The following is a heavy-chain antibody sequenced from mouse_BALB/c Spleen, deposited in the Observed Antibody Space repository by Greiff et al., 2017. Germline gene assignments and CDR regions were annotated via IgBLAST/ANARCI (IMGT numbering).Heavy chain of an antibody. J-gene: IGHJ4*01. CDR3: TREGYGNYGSYAMDY. CDR1: GYTFTSYW. V-gene: IGHV1S127*01. D-gene: IGHD2-10*02. Sequence: VQLQQPGAELVKPGASVKMSCKASGYTFTSYWMHWVKQRPGQGLEWIGVIDPSDSYTSYNQKFKGKATLTVDTSSSTAYMQLSSLTSEDSAVYYCTREGYGNYGSYAMDYWGQGTSVTVSS. CDR2: IDPSDSYT.